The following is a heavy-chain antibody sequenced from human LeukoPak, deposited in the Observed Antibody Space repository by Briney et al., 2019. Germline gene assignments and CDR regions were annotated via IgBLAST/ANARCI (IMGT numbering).Heavy chain of an antibody. V-gene: IGHV1-69*13. CDR3: ARDRWYQLLPSAFDI. D-gene: IGHD2-2*01. CDR2: IIPIFGTA. Sequence: SVKVSCKASGYTFTSYGISWVRQAPGQGLEWMGGIIPIFGTANYAQKFQGRVTITADESTSTAYMELSSLRSEDTAVYYCARDRWYQLLPSAFDIWGQGTMVTVSS. J-gene: IGHJ3*02. CDR1: GYTFTSYG.